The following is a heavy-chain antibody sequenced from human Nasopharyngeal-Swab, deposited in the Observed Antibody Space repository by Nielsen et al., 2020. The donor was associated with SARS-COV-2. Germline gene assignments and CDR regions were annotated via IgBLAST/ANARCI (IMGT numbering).Heavy chain of an antibody. CDR2: ISYDGSNK. CDR3: AKDLKYYDILTGYMQISYPRRYYYYGMDV. CDR1: GFTFSSYG. J-gene: IGHJ6*02. V-gene: IGHV3-30*18. Sequence: GSLKISCAASGFTFSSYGMHWVRQAPGKGLEWVAVISYDGSNKYYADSVKGRFTISRDNSKNTLYLQMNSLRAEDTAVYYCAKDLKYYDILTGYMQISYPRRYYYYGMDVWGQGTTVTVSS. D-gene: IGHD3-9*01.